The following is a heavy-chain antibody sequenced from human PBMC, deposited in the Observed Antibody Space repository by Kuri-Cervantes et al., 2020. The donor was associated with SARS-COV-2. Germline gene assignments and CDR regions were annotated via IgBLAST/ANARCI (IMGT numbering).Heavy chain of an antibody. J-gene: IGHJ3*02. V-gene: IGHV4-61*02. D-gene: IGHD6-13*01. CDR2: IYTSGST. CDR3: ARDHGSFRITAAGIDAFDI. Sequence: SCTVSGGSISSGSYYWSWIRQPAGKGLEWIGRIYTSGSTNYNPSLKSRVTISVDTSKNQFSLKLSSVTAADTAVYYCARDHGSFRITAAGIDAFDIWGQGTMVTVSS. CDR1: GGSISSGSYY.